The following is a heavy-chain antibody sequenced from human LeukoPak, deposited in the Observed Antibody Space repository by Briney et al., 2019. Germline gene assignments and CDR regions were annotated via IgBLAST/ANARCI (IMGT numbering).Heavy chain of an antibody. Sequence: PSQTLSHTCTVSGGSISSGDYYWSWIRQPPGKGLEWIGYIYYSGSTYYNPSLKSRVTISVDTSKNQFSLKLSSVTAADTAVYYCARAQGTYGAVPFDYWGQGTLVTVSS. V-gene: IGHV4-30-4*08. J-gene: IGHJ4*02. CDR3: ARAQGTYGAVPFDY. CDR2: IYYSGST. D-gene: IGHD4-17*01. CDR1: GGSISSGDYY.